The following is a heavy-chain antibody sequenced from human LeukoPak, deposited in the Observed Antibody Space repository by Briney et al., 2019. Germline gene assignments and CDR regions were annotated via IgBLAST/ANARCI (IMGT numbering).Heavy chain of an antibody. V-gene: IGHV3-23*01. D-gene: IGHD5-18*01. CDR2: ISGSGGST. CDR3: AKDQVSWIQLWSQNDAFDI. CDR1: GFTFSSYA. Sequence: PGGSLRLSCAASGFTFSSYAMSWVRQAPGKGLEWVSAISGSGGSTYYADSVKGQFTISRDNSKNTLYLQMNSLRAEDTAVYYCAKDQVSWIQLWSQNDAFDIWGQGTMVTVSS. J-gene: IGHJ3*02.